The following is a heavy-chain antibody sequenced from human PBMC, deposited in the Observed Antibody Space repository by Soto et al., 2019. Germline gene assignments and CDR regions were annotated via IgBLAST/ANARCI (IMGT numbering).Heavy chain of an antibody. D-gene: IGHD6-19*01. V-gene: IGHV3-74*01. Sequence: EVQLVESGGGLVQPGGSLRLSCAASGFTFSSNWMHWVRQVPGKGLVWVSRINTDGGSTSYADSVKGRFTISRDNAKNTLYLQMNSLRVEDTAIDHCARSPYSGWSDYWGQGTLVTVSS. CDR2: INTDGGST. J-gene: IGHJ4*02. CDR3: ARSPYSGWSDY. CDR1: GFTFSSNW.